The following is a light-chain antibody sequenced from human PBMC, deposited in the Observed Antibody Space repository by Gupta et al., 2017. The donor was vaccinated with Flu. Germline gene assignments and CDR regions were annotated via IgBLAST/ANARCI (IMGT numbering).Light chain of an antibody. CDR3: LQHNSYPLT. CDR1: QDIRNY. Sequence: DIQITQSPSSLSAAVGDRVTISCRASQDIRNYLGWYQQKPGKAPKRLLYAASSLQSGVPSRFSGSGSGTEFTLTVSSLQPEDFATYYCLQHNSYPLTFGGGTKVEIK. V-gene: IGKV1-17*01. CDR2: AAS. J-gene: IGKJ4*01.